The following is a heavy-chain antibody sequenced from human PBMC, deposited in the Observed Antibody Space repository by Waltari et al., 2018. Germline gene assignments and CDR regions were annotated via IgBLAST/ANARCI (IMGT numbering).Heavy chain of an antibody. D-gene: IGHD5-12*01. CDR1: GFSFRSYE. CDR3: ARPRSVAFFDY. CDR2: ISSSGSTL. J-gene: IGHJ4*02. Sequence: EVQLLESGGGLGQPGGSLRLSCAASGFSFRSYEMNWVRQAPGKGLEWLSYISSSGSTLYYADSVKGRFTISRDNTKNSLYLQMNSLRAEDTGVYYCARPRSVAFFDYWGQGTLVTVSS. V-gene: IGHV3-48*03.